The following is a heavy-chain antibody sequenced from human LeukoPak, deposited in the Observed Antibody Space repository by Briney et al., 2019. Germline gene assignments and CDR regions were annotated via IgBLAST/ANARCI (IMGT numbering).Heavy chain of an antibody. V-gene: IGHV1-46*01. D-gene: IGHD3-3*01. CDR3: ARGPRVFGVVISSYWYFDF. J-gene: IGHJ2*01. CDR1: GYTFTSYY. Sequence: ASVKVSCKASGYTFTSYYMHWVRQAPGQGLEWMGIINPSGGSTSYAQKFQGRVTMTRDTSTSTVYMELSSLRSEDTAVYYCARGPRVFGVVISSYWYFDFWGRGTLVTVSS. CDR2: INPSGGST.